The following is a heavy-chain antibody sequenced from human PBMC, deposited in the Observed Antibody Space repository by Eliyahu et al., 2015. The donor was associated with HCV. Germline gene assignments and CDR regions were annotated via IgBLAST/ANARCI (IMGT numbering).Heavy chain of an antibody. Sequence: EVQLLESGGNMVQPGGSLRLXCAASGFTFSNYAMSWVRQAPGKGLEWVSIISANGADTYYADFVKGRFTISRDNSKNSLYVQMSHLKPEDTAVYYCAKDPTFFSYAYDSSGYFDDWGQGALVTVSS. CDR3: AKDPTFFSYAYDSSGYFDD. CDR2: ISANGADT. CDR1: GFTFSNYA. D-gene: IGHD3-22*01. V-gene: IGHV3-23*01. J-gene: IGHJ4*02.